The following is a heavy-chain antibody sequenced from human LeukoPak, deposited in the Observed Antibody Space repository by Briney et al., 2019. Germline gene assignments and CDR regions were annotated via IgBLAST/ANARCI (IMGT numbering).Heavy chain of an antibody. V-gene: IGHV1-18*01. CDR1: GYTFTSYG. CDR2: ISAYNGNT. Sequence: ASVTVSCKASGYTFTSYGISWVRQAPGQGLEWMGWISAYNGNTNYAQKLQGRVTMTTDTSTSTAYMELRSLRSDDTAVYYCARDQVPDCSSTSCYRRSDAFDIWGQGTMVTVSS. D-gene: IGHD2-2*01. CDR3: ARDQVPDCSSTSCYRRSDAFDI. J-gene: IGHJ3*02.